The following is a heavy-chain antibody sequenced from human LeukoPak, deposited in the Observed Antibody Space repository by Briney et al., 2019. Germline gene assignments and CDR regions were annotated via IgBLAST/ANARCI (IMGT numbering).Heavy chain of an antibody. V-gene: IGHV3-21*01. CDR2: VSNPGNFI. J-gene: IGHJ4*02. CDR1: GFTFCSYA. D-gene: IGHD6-6*01. CDR3: AREREMNEYSIPSVTY. Sequence: RGSLSPSCAASGFTFCSYAMNWVRQAPGKGLERVSSVSNPGNFIYYADSVKGRFTISRDNAKNSLYLQMTSLRVEDTAVYYCAREREMNEYSIPSVTYWGQVHLDSVSS.